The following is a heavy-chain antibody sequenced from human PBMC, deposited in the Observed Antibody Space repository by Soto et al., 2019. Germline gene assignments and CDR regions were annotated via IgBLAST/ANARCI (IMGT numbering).Heavy chain of an antibody. CDR2: VSGSGGTT. Sequence: EVQLMESGGGLVQPGESLRLSCVVSGLSLSGYALSWVRQAPGKGLEWVSAVSGSGGTTYYADSVKGRFTISRDNSKNTLYLQMGSLRVEDTAIYYCVKSATIAVAATDYFDYWGQGTLVTVSS. J-gene: IGHJ4*02. D-gene: IGHD6-19*01. V-gene: IGHV3-23*01. CDR1: GLSLSGYA. CDR3: VKSATIAVAATDYFDY.